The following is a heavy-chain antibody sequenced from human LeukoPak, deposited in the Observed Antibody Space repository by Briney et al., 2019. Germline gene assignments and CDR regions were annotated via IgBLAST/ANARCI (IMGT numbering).Heavy chain of an antibody. D-gene: IGHD2/OR15-2a*01. CDR3: ARDLEYTFDY. V-gene: IGHV3-23*01. CDR2: ISGSGGST. Sequence: GGSPRLSCAASGFTFSTYAMSWVRQTPEKGLEWVSAISGSGGSTYYADSVKGRFTISRDNAKNTVYLQMNSLRAEDTAVYYCARDLEYTFDYWGQGTSVTVSS. CDR1: GFTFSTYA. J-gene: IGHJ4*02.